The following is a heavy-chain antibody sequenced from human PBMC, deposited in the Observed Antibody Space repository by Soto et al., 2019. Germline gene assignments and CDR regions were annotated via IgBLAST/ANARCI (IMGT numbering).Heavy chain of an antibody. CDR3: ARDLQADY. Sequence: SAKVGYEGTSRTFTNYEKSWVRQAPGQGLEWMGGIIPIFGTANYAQKFQGRVTITADESTSTAYMELSSLRSEDTAVYYCARDLQADYWGQGTLVTVSS. CDR2: IIPIFGTA. CDR1: SRTFTNYE. V-gene: IGHV1-69*13. J-gene: IGHJ4*02.